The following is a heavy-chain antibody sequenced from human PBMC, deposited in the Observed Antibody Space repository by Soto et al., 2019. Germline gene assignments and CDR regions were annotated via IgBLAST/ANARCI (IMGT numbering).Heavy chain of an antibody. D-gene: IGHD5-18*01. J-gene: IGHJ2*01. CDR2: IIPIFGTA. CDR3: ARGSSYSYGRSYWYFDL. V-gene: IGHV1-69*12. CDR1: GGTFSSYA. Sequence: QVQLVQSGAAVKKPGSSVKVSCKASGGTFSSYAISWVRQAPGQGLEWMGGIIPIFGTANYAQKFQGRVTITADESTSAAYMELSSLRSEDTAVYYCARGSSYSYGRSYWYFDLWGRGTLVTVSS.